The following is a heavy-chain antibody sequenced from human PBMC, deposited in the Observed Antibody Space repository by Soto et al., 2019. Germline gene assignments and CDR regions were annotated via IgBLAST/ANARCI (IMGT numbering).Heavy chain of an antibody. D-gene: IGHD3-16*01. CDR1: GGSVSSGDYY. Sequence: QVQLQESGPGLVKPSETLSLTCTVSGGSVSSGDYYWSWIRQPPGKGLEWIGYIYYGGSTNHNPSLKSRVSISVDTSKKQFSLKLNSVTAADKAVYYCARIPVDTYMINWVAPGGQGTLVTVSS. CDR2: IYYGGST. J-gene: IGHJ5*02. CDR3: ARIPVDTYMINWVAP. V-gene: IGHV4-61*08.